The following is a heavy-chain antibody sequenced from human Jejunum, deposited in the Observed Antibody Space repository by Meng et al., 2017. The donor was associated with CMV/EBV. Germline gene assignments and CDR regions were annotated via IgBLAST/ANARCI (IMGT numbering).Heavy chain of an antibody. J-gene: IGHJ4*02. CDR2: IYTRGST. CDR1: GCSLSCSY. Sequence: LLDAGHVIVNLSGPLPLTRPPSGCSLSCSYWSLIRRSAGKRLEWIWRIYTRGSTNYNPSLKSRVTMSVDTSKNQFSLKLSSVTVADTAVYYCAREPDYWGQGTLVTVSS. V-gene: IGHV4-4*07. CDR3: AREPDY.